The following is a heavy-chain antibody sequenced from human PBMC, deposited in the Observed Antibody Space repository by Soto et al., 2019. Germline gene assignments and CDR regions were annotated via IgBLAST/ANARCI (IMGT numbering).Heavy chain of an antibody. CDR2: IHYSGTT. D-gene: IGHD1-1*01. CDR1: GGAVFSGAFY. J-gene: IGHJ4*02. CDR3: ARGEKDWRDY. V-gene: IGHV4-61*08. Sequence: QVQLHESGPGLVKVSETLSLTCTISGGAVFSGAFYWSWIRQPPGKGLEWIGYIHYSGTTNYNPSLKSRVAITVDTSQTQFSLTLPSVTAADAAVYYCARGEKDWRDYWGQGTLVTVSS.